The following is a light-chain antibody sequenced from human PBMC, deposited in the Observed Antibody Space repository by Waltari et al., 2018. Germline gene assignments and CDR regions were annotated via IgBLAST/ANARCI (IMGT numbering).Light chain of an antibody. V-gene: IGLV2-8*01. Sequence: QSALTQPPSASGSPGQSVTIFCTGTVSCGSVPWYQQHPGKAPKLMIYEVSKRPSGVPDRFSGSKSGNTASLTVSGLQAEDEGDYYCSSDAVSNNFYDFGSGTKVTVL. J-gene: IGLJ1*01. CDR2: EVS. CDR3: SSDAVSNNFYD. CDR1: VSCGS.